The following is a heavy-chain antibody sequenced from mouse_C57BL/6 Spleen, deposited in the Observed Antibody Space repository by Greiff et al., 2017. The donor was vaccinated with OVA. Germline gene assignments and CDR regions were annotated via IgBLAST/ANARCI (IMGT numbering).Heavy chain of an antibody. CDR2: IDPSDSYT. CDR1: GYTFTSYW. Sequence: VQLQQPGAELVMPGASVKLSCKASGYTFTSYWMHWVKQRPGQGLEWIGEIDPSDSYTNYNQKFKGKSTLTVDKSSSTAYMQLSSLTSEDSAVYYCARSRNDDVFYYAMDYWGQGTSVTVSS. CDR3: ARSRNDDVFYYAMDY. V-gene: IGHV1-69*01. J-gene: IGHJ4*01. D-gene: IGHD2-14*01.